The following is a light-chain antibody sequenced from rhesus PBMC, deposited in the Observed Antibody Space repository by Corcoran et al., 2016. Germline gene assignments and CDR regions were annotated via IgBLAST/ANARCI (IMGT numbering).Light chain of an antibody. J-gene: IGKJ1*01. V-gene: IGKV3-10*01. CDR3: YQHSSGWT. CDR2: GTS. Sequence: QVILTQSPATLSLSPGERATLSCRASQSVSSYLAWYQQKPGQAPRILIYGTSSRATGIPDRFSGSGSGSYCTLTISSLEPEDVGVDHCYQHSSGWTFGQGTKVEIK. CDR1: QSVSSY.